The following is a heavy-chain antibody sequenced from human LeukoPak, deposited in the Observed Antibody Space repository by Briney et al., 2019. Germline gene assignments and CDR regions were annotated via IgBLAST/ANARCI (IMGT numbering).Heavy chain of an antibody. Sequence: ASVKVSCKASGYTFSNNDINWVRQATGQGLEWMGWMNPISGNTSFAQKFQGRVTITRITSISTAYMEMSSLRSDDTAVYYCVRGAKCSGADCDSTKEYVYYFDYWGQGTLVTVSS. J-gene: IGHJ4*02. V-gene: IGHV1-8*03. CDR3: VRGAKCSGADCDSTKEYVYYFDY. CDR2: MNPISGNT. D-gene: IGHD6-25*01. CDR1: GYTFSNND.